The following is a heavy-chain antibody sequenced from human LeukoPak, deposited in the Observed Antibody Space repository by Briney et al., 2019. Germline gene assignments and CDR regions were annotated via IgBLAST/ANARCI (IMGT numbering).Heavy chain of an antibody. CDR1: GGSMSSYY. V-gene: IGHV4-59*01. Sequence: PSETLSLTCTVSGGSMSSYYWSWIRQPPGKGLEWIGYIYYSGGTNYNPSLKSRVTISVDTSKNQFSLKLSSVTAADTAVYYCARRSSWGLWIDYWGQGTLVTVSS. D-gene: IGHD4/OR15-4a*01. CDR3: ARRSSWGLWIDY. J-gene: IGHJ4*02. CDR2: IYYSGGT.